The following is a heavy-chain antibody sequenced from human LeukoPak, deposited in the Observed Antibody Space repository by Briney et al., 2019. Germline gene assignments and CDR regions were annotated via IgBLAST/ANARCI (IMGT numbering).Heavy chain of an antibody. CDR1: GFTFSSYA. V-gene: IGHV3-23*01. D-gene: IGHD1-7*01. J-gene: IGHJ5*02. CDR3: AKAGGSYSWNYEGAWFDP. Sequence: GGSLRLSCAASGFTFSSYAMSWVRQAPGKGLEWVSAISGSGGSTYYADSVKGRFTISRDNSKNTLYLQMSSLRAEDTAVYYCAKAGGSYSWNYEGAWFDPWGQGTLVTVSS. CDR2: ISGSGGST.